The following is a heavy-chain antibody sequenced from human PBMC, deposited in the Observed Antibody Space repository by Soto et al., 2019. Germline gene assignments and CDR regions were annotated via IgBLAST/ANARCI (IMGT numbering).Heavy chain of an antibody. D-gene: IGHD2-2*01. CDR2: INHSGST. J-gene: IGHJ6*03. V-gene: IGHV4-34*01. Sequence: SETLSLTCAVYGGSFSGYYWSWIRQPPGKGLEWIGEINHSGSTNYNPSLKSRVTISVDTSKNQFSLKLSSVTAADTAVYYCARADCSSTSCYAGYYYYYMDVWGKGTTVTVAS. CDR1: GGSFSGYY. CDR3: ARADCSSTSCYAGYYYYYMDV.